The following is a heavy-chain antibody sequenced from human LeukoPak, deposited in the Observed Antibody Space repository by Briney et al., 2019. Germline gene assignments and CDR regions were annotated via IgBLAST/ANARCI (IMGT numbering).Heavy chain of an antibody. CDR2: VYHSGRT. V-gene: IGHV4-59*01. CDR1: GGSLSAYY. D-gene: IGHD3-22*01. Sequence: SETLSLTCTVSGGSLSAYYWNWIRQTPGKGLEWIGYVYHSGRTYYNPSLKGRLTTSVDTSMNQSSLRLNSVTAADAAVYYCARANYYYESIGYLYYFDSWGQGTLVTVSS. J-gene: IGHJ4*02. CDR3: ARANYYYESIGYLYYFDS.